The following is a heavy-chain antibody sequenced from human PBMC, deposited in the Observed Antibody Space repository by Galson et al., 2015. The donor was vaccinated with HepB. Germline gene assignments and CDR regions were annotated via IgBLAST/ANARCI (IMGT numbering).Heavy chain of an antibody. CDR1: GYTFTSYA. CDR2: INAGNGNT. J-gene: IGHJ4*02. CDR3: ARVSDLVATIMEYFDY. V-gene: IGHV1-3*01. Sequence: SVKVSCKASGYTFTSYAMHWVRQAPGQRLEWMGWINAGNGNTKYSQKFQGRVTITRDTSASTAYMELSSLRSEDTAVYYCARVSDLVATIMEYFDYWGQGTLVTVSS. D-gene: IGHD5-12*01.